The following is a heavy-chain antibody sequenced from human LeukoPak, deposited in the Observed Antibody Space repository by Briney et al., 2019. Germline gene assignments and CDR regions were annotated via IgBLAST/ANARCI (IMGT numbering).Heavy chain of an antibody. CDR3: AKAGYGSGNNWFDP. D-gene: IGHD3-10*01. Sequence: PGGSLRLSCAASGFTVSSNYMSWVRQAPGKGLEWVSLIYSDGTTYYADSVKGRFTFSRDNSKNTLYLQMNSLRAEDTAVYYCAKAGYGSGNNWFDPWGQGTLVTVSS. CDR1: GFTVSSNY. V-gene: IGHV3-53*01. CDR2: IYSDGTT. J-gene: IGHJ5*02.